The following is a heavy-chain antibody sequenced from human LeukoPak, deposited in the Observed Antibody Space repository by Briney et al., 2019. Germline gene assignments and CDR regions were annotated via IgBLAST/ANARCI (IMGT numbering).Heavy chain of an antibody. CDR1: GFTFSSYG. Sequence: GGSLRLSCAASGFTFSSYGMSWVRQAPGKGLEWVSVIYSGGSTYYADSVKGRFTISRDNSKSTLYLQMNSLRAEDTAVYYCAREFRINSLGIGGYFDYWGQGTLVTVSS. D-gene: IGHD7-27*01. V-gene: IGHV3-53*01. CDR3: AREFRINSLGIGGYFDY. J-gene: IGHJ4*02. CDR2: IYSGGST.